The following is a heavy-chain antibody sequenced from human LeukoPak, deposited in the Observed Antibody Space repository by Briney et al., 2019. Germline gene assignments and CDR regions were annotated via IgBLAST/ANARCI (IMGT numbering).Heavy chain of an antibody. Sequence: ASVKVSCKASGYTFTGYYMHWVRQAPGQGLEWMGWINPNSGGTNYAQKFQGRVTMTRDTCISTAYMELSRLRSDDTAVYYCARAPTIVATIWSYWGQGTLVTVSS. CDR2: INPNSGGT. D-gene: IGHD5-12*01. J-gene: IGHJ4*02. CDR1: GYTFTGYY. CDR3: ARAPTIVATIWSY. V-gene: IGHV1-2*02.